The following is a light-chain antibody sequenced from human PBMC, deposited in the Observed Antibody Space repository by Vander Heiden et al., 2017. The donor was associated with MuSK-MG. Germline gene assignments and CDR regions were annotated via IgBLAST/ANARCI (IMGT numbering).Light chain of an antibody. CDR3: QQYYSDPRT. CDR2: AAS. CDR1: QGISSY. Sequence: IRMTQFPSSFSASAGDRVTITCRASQGISSYLAWYQQKPGKVPKLLIYAASTLQTGVPSRFSGSGSGTDFTLTISCLQSEDFATYYCQQYYSDPRTFGQGTKVEIK. V-gene: IGKV1-8*01. J-gene: IGKJ1*01.